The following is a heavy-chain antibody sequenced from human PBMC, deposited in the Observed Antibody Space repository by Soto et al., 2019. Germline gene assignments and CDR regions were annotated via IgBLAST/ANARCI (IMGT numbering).Heavy chain of an antibody. J-gene: IGHJ4*02. Sequence: QGQLVQSGVEVKKPGASVKVSCNTMGYTFTNYGLSWVRQAPGEGLEWLGWISAYNGHTKYAQKVQDRVTLTTDTSASTAYLELRSPSSDDTAVYYCVRGDCGYFDHWGQGTLVLVSS. CDR3: VRGDCGYFDH. D-gene: IGHD2-21*01. CDR2: ISAYNGHT. CDR1: GYTFTNYG. V-gene: IGHV1-18*01.